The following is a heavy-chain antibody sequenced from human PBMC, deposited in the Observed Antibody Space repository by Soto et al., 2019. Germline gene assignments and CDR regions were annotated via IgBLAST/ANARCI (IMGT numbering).Heavy chain of an antibody. CDR1: GGSISSYY. V-gene: IGHV4-59*01. D-gene: IGHD3-22*01. J-gene: IGHJ4*02. CDR3: ARVWNYYDSSGYIDY. CDR2: IYYSGST. Sequence: SETLSLTCTVPGGSISSYYWSWIRQPPGKGLEWIGYIYYSGSTNYNPSLKSRVTISVDTSKNQFSLKLSSVTAADTAVYYCARVWNYYDSSGYIDYWGQGTLVTVSS.